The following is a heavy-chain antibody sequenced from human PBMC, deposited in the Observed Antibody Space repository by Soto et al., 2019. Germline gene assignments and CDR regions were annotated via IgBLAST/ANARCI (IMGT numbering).Heavy chain of an antibody. CDR2: INPSDGST. CDR1: GYTFTSYY. V-gene: IGHV1-46*01. CDR3: ARDFRDGMTPWDY. J-gene: IGHJ4*02. Sequence: QVQLVQSGAEVKKPGASVKVSCKASGYTFTSYYMHWVRQAPGQGLDWMGIINPSDGSTSYAQKFRGRVTMTRDRSKSTVNMELSSLRSEDTAVYYCARDFRDGMTPWDYWGQGTLVTVSS.